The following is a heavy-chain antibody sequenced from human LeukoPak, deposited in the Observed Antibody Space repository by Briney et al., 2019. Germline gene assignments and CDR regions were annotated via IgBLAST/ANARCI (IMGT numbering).Heavy chain of an antibody. CDR1: GFTFSSYA. D-gene: IGHD3-10*01. CDR2: ISGSGGST. CDR3: ARGGDGSGSPLYYYYYYGMDV. Sequence: PGGSLRLSCAASGFTFSSYAMSWVRQAPGKGLEWVSAISGSGGSTYYADSVKGRFTISRDNSKNTLYLQMNSLRAEDTAVYYCARGGDGSGSPLYYYYYYGMDVWGQGTTVTVSS. V-gene: IGHV3-23*01. J-gene: IGHJ6*02.